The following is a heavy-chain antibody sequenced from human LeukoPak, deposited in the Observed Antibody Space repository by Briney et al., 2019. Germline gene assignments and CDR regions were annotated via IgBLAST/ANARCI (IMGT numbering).Heavy chain of an antibody. J-gene: IGHJ6*02. CDR1: GGSISSYY. V-gene: IGHV4-59*01. Sequence: SETLSLTCTVSGGSISSYYWSWIRQPPGKGLEWIGYVYYSGSTNYNPSLKSRVTISVDTSKNQFSLKLSSVTAADTAVYYCARDYANYSSSWFYYYYGMDVWGQGTTVTVSS. CDR3: ARDYANYSSSWFYYYYGMDV. CDR2: VYYSGST. D-gene: IGHD6-13*01.